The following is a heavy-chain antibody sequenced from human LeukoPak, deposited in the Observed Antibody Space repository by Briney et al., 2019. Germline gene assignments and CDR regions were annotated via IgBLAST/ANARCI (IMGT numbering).Heavy chain of an antibody. J-gene: IGHJ4*02. CDR2: ISAYNGNT. D-gene: IGHD3-3*01. V-gene: IGHV1-18*01. Sequence: ASVKVSCKASGCTFTSYGISWVRQAPGQGLEWMGWISAYNGNTNYAQKLQGRVTMTTDTSTSTAYMELRSRRSDDTAVYYCASGDDFWSGYWNWGQGTLVTVSS. CDR1: GCTFTSYG. CDR3: ASGDDFWSGYWN.